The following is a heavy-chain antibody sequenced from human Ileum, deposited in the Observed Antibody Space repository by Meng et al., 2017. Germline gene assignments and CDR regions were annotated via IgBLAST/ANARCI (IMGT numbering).Heavy chain of an antibody. V-gene: IGHV1-8*01. D-gene: IGHD3-10*01. CDR3: ARVVSSGTFGDWFDP. CDR1: GYTFTSYD. J-gene: IGHJ5*02. CDR2: MSPNSGNT. Sequence: QVQLVQSEAEVRKPGASVKVACRASGYTFTSYDIPWVRQAPGQGLEWMGWMSPNSGNTGYSQNFQGRVTLTRSTPLRTVYMELSSLQSEDTAVYYCARVVSSGTFGDWFDPWGQGTLVTVSS.